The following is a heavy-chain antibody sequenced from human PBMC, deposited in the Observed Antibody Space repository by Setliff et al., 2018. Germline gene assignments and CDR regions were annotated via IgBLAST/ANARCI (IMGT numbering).Heavy chain of an antibody. CDR2: IYHSGST. J-gene: IGHJ6*02. Sequence: SETLSLTCTVSGYSISSGYYWGWIRQPPGKGLEWIGSIYHSGSTYYNPSLKSRVTISVDTSKNQFSLKLSSVTAADTAVYYCARDYGMDFCSGGSCYPFYYYYYGMDVWGQGTTVTVSS. CDR1: GYSISSGYY. CDR3: ARDYGMDFCSGGSCYPFYYYYYGMDV. D-gene: IGHD2-15*01. V-gene: IGHV4-38-2*02.